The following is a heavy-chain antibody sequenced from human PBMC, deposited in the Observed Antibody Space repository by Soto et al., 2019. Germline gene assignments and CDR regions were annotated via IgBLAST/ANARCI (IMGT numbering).Heavy chain of an antibody. Sequence: PSETLSLTCTVSGGSISSSSYYWGWIRQHPGKGLEWIGYIYYSGSTYYNPSLKSRVTISVDTSKNQFSLKLSSVTAADTAVYYCGRVLIYYKSRVYYPGPTNGFAPWGKGTLVPVPP. CDR3: GRVLIYYKSRVYYPGPTNGFAP. CDR2: IYYSGST. CDR1: GGSISSSSYY. V-gene: IGHV4-31*03. J-gene: IGHJ5*02. D-gene: IGHD3-22*01.